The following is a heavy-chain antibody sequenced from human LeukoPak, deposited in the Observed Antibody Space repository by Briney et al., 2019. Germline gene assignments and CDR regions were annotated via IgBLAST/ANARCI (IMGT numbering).Heavy chain of an antibody. CDR2: INPNSGGT. CDR1: GYTFTSYA. D-gene: IGHD6-19*01. V-gene: IGHV1-2*02. Sequence: ASVKVSCKASGYTFTSYAMHWVRQAPGQGLEWMGWINPNSGGTNYAQKFQGRVTMTRDTSISTAYMELSRLRSDDTAVYYCARVGKQWLVRTFDYWGQGTLVTVSS. J-gene: IGHJ4*02. CDR3: ARVGKQWLVRTFDY.